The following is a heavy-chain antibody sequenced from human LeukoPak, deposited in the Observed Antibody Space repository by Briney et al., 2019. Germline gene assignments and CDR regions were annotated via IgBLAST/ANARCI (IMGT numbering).Heavy chain of an antibody. J-gene: IGHJ4*02. Sequence: GGSLRLSCAASGFTFSSYWMHWVRQAPGKGLVWVSRINSDGSSTSYADSVKGRFTISRDNSKNTLYLQMNSLRAEDTAVYYCAKAIDYGSGSLDYWGQGTLVTVSS. D-gene: IGHD3-10*01. V-gene: IGHV3-74*01. CDR3: AKAIDYGSGSLDY. CDR1: GFTFSSYW. CDR2: INSDGSST.